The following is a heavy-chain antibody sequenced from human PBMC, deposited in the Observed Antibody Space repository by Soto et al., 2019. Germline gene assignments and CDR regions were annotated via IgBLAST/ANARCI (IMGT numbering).Heavy chain of an antibody. CDR3: ARCQRGWDIMAGVFYCYY. Sequence: SSVKVSSKASGGTITSYAISSVRQAPAQELERMGGPIPMFGTATCAQRFRGRVTITAGESTSRAYMGMCCLRSEDTAVYYCARCQRGWDIMAGVFYCYYWGQGTLVTASS. D-gene: IGHD3-10*01. J-gene: IGHJ4*02. CDR2: PIPMFGTA. CDR1: GGTITSYA. V-gene: IGHV1-69*13.